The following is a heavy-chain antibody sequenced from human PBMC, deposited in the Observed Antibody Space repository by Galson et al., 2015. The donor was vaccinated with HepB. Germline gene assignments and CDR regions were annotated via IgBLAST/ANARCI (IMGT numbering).Heavy chain of an antibody. Sequence: SLRLSCAASEFTVSSDYMSWVRQAPGKGLEWVSVIYSGGRTYYAASVKGRFTLSRDNSKNTLYLQMNSLRAEDTAVYYCARHQRGPFPPTGAFDIWGQGTVVTVSS. CDR3: ARHQRGPFPPTGAFDI. D-gene: IGHD2-8*02. J-gene: IGHJ3*02. CDR1: EFTVSSDY. CDR2: IYSGGRT. V-gene: IGHV3-53*01.